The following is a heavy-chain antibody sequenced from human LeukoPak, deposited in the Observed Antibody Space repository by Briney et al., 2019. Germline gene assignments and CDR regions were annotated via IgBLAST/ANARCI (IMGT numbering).Heavy chain of an antibody. J-gene: IGHJ4*02. Sequence: SETLSLTCTVSGGSISTYYWSWIRQPPGKGLEWIGYIYYSGSTNYNPSLKSRVTILVDTSKNQFSLKLSSVTAADTAVYYCARAHYASGSFFDYWGQGTLVTVSS. D-gene: IGHD3-10*01. CDR1: GGSISTYY. V-gene: IGHV4-59*01. CDR3: ARAHYASGSFFDY. CDR2: IYYSGST.